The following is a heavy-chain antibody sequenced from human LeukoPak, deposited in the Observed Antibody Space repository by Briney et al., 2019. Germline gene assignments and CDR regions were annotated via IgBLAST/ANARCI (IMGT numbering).Heavy chain of an antibody. CDR2: IIPIFGTA. V-gene: IGHV1-69*13. J-gene: IGHJ4*02. Sequence: SVKVSCKASGGTFSSYAISWVRQAPGQGLEWMGGIIPIFGTANYAQKFQGRVTITADESTSTTYMELSSLRSEDTAVYYCARGEQLGELEFDYWGQGTLVTVSS. CDR3: ARGEQLGELEFDY. D-gene: IGHD1-7*01. CDR1: GGTFSSYA.